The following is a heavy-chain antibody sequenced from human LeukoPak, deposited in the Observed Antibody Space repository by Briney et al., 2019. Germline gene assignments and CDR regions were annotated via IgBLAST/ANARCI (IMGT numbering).Heavy chain of an antibody. CDR1: GFTFSSYG. V-gene: IGHV3-30*18. D-gene: IGHD2-2*01. CDR2: ISYDGSNK. J-gene: IGHJ4*02. CDR3: AKDLHCSSTSCPFDY. Sequence: GGSLRLSCAASGFTFSSYGMHWVRQAPGKGLEWVAVISYDGSNKYYADSVKGRFTISRDNSKNTLYLQMNSLRAEDTAVYYCAKDLHCSSTSCPFDYWGQGTLVTVSS.